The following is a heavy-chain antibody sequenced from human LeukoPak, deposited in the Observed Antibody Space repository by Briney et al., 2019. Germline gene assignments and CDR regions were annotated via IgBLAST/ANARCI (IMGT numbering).Heavy chain of an antibody. CDR3: ARDEPTVTTGPPVGS. D-gene: IGHD4-17*01. CDR2: INGDGSTS. V-gene: IGHV3-74*01. J-gene: IGHJ4*02. CDR1: GFTFYSYW. Sequence: GGSLRLSCAASGFTFYSYWMHWVRQAPGKGLVWVSCINGDGSTSNYADSVKGRFTISRDNAKNTLYLQMHSLRAEDTAIYYCARDEPTVTTGPPVGSWGQGTLVTVSS.